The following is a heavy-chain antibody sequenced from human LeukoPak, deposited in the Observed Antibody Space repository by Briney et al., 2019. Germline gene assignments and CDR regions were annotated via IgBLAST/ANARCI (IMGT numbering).Heavy chain of an antibody. CDR1: GVSISTNY. V-gene: IGHV4-59*01. Sequence: SETLSLTCTVSGVSISTNYWSWIRQPPGKGLEWIGYIHYSGGTNYNPSLKSRVAMSVDTSKTQFSPKLSSVTTADTAVYYCARGTVTTGYFDYWGQGTLVTVSS. CDR3: ARGTVTTGYFDY. J-gene: IGHJ4*02. CDR2: IHYSGGT. D-gene: IGHD4-17*01.